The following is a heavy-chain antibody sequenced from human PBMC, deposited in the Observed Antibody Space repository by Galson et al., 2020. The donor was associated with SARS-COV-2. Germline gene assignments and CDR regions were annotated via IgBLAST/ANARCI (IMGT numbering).Heavy chain of an antibody. J-gene: IGHJ4*02. D-gene: IGHD4-17*01. CDR2: IGGSYDST. Sequence: GGSLRLSCAASGFTFSSFAMSWVRQAPGKGLEWVSAIGGSYDSTYYADSVKGRFTISRDNSKNTLYVQMNSLRAEDTAVYYCATFGATYGLFDFWGQGTLVTVSS. CDR3: ATFGATYGLFDF. V-gene: IGHV3-23*01. CDR1: GFTFSSFA.